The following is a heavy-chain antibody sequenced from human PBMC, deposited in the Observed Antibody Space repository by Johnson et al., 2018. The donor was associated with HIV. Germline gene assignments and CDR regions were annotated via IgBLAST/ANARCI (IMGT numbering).Heavy chain of an antibody. D-gene: IGHD5-24*01. V-gene: IGHV3-20*04. CDR2: INWNGGNT. CDR1: EFTFDEYG. Sequence: MQLVESGGGVIRPGGSLRLSCAASEFTFDEYGMSWVRQAPGKGLEWVSSINWNGGNTNYADSVKGRFTISRDNTKKSLFLQLNSLRAEDTAVYYCAREVERGLGFDIWGQGTMVTVSS. CDR3: AREVERGLGFDI. J-gene: IGHJ3*02.